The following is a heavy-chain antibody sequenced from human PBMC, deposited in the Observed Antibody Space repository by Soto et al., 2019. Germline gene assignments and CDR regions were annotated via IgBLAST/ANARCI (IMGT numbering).Heavy chain of an antibody. CDR1: GFTFSSYG. D-gene: IGHD3-16*01. CDR2: ISYDGGNT. CDR3: AKVMITFGGSRYGLDV. Sequence: QVQLVESGGGVVQPGRSLRLSCAASGFTFSSYGIHWVRQTPGKGLEWVAFISYDGGNTFYADSVKGRFTISRDNSKNTLCLQMNSLRAEDTAVYYCAKVMITFGGSRYGLDVWGQGTTVTVSS. V-gene: IGHV3-30*18. J-gene: IGHJ6*02.